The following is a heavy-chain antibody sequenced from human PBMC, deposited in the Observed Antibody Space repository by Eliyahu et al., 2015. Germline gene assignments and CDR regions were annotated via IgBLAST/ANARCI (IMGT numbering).Heavy chain of an antibody. CDR2: IYWDDDK. V-gene: IGHV2-5*02. D-gene: IGHD6-13*01. J-gene: IGHJ4*02. Sequence: QITLKESGPTLVKPTQTLTLTCXFSGFSLXTSGVGVGWIRQPPGKALEWLALIYWDDDKRYSPSLKSRLTITKDTSKNQVVLTMTNMDPVDTATYYCAHSRGSSWYWIGKVFDYWGQGTLVTVSS. CDR1: GFSLXTSGVG. CDR3: AHSRGSSWYWIGKVFDY.